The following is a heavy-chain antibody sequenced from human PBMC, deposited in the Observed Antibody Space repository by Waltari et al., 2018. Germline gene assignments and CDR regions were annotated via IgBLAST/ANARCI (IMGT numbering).Heavy chain of an antibody. CDR2: IRRQPYNYAT. Sequence: EVQVVESGGGLVQPGGSLKPSCATSGFSFGGSTIHWVRQTSGKGLEWVGRIRRQPYNYATAYSASVKGRFTISRDDSKNTAYLQMNNLMTEDTAVYYCSGGEVTGTDFWGQGTLVTVSS. J-gene: IGHJ4*02. D-gene: IGHD6-19*01. V-gene: IGHV3-73*01. CDR1: GFSFGGST. CDR3: SGGEVTGTDF.